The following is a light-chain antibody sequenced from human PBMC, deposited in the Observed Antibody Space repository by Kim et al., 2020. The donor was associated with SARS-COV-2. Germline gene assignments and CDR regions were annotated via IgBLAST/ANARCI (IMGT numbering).Light chain of an antibody. CDR1: QSINNW. V-gene: IGKV1-5*01. Sequence: DIQMTQSPSTLSASVGDRVTITCRASQSINNWLAWYQQKPGKAPKLLIYDASTLQSGVPSRFSGSGSGTDFTLTISSLQPDDFATYYCQQYENSWTFGQGTKVDIK. CDR2: DAS. CDR3: QQYENSWT. J-gene: IGKJ1*01.